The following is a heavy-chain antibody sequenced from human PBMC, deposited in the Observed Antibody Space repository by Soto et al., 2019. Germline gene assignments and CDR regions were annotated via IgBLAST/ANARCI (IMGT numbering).Heavy chain of an antibody. CDR2: ISGSGGST. D-gene: IGHD2-2*01. Sequence: GGSLRLSCAASGLTFSSYTMNWVRQAPGRGLEWVSAISGSGGSTYYADSVKGRFTISRDNSKNTLWLQMNSLRVEDTAVYYCTICQITPGVPGWCNRFDPWGQGTLVTVSS. V-gene: IGHV3-23*01. J-gene: IGHJ5*02. CDR1: GLTFSSYT. CDR3: TICQITPGVPGWCNRFDP.